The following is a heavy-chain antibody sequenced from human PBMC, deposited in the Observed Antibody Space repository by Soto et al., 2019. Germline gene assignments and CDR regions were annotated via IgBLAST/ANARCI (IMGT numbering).Heavy chain of an antibody. J-gene: IGHJ6*02. V-gene: IGHV3-21*01. CDR1: GFTFSSYS. Sequence: GGSLRLSCAASGFTFSSYSMNWVRQAPGKGLEWVSSISSSSSYIYYADSVKGRLTISRDNAKNSLYLQMNSLRAEDTAVYYCARRSPYYYYGMDVWGQGTTVTVSS. CDR3: ARRSPYYYYGMDV. CDR2: ISSSSSYI.